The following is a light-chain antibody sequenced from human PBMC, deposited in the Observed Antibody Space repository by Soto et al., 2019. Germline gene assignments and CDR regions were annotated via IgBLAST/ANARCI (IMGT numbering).Light chain of an antibody. CDR1: RSNIGAAYD. Sequence: QSVLTQPPSVSGAPGQRVTLSCTGSRSNIGAAYDVNWYQQRPGSAPKLLIYGNRNRPSGVPDRLSGSRSGTSASLAITGLQVDDEADYYCQSYDSRLSAVVFGGGTKLTVL. CDR3: QSYDSRLSAVV. CDR2: GNR. V-gene: IGLV1-40*01. J-gene: IGLJ2*01.